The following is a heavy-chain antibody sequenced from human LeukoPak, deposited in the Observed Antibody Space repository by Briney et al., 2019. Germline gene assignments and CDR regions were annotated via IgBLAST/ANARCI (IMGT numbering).Heavy chain of an antibody. J-gene: IGHJ4*02. V-gene: IGHV3-64*01. D-gene: IGHD3-16*01. CDR3: AREAEPTGDYYFDY. CDR2: ISSNGGST. CDR1: GFTFSSYA. Sequence: GGSLRLSCAASGFTFSSYAMHWVRQAPGMGLEYVSAISSNGGSTYYANSVKGRFTISRDNSKNTLYLQMGSLRAEDMAVYYCAREAEPTGDYYFDYWGQGTLVTVSS.